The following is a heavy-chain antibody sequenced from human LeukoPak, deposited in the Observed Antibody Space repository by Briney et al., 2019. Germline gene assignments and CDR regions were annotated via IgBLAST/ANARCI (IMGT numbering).Heavy chain of an antibody. J-gene: IGHJ4*02. CDR2: SRAKIDSYTT. CDR1: AFSVSDNY. Sequence: PGGSLRLACTASAFSVSDNYINWVRQAPGKGLEWVGRSRAKIDSYTTEYAASVKGRFTISRDESENTLYLHMNSLKTEDTAVYYCVREYYYDFPQWGQGTLVTVSS. D-gene: IGHD3-3*01. CDR3: VREYYYDFPQ. V-gene: IGHV3-72*01.